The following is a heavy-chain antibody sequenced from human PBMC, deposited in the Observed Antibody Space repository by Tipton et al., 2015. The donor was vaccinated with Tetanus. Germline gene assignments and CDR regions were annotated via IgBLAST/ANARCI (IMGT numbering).Heavy chain of an antibody. V-gene: IGHV4-59*07. J-gene: IGHJ6*03. CDR3: ARSEQQLVRGYYYYYYMDV. Sequence: TLSLTCTVSGDSISDYYWTWVRQPPGKGLEWIGYVYLSGSTNYNPSLKSRVTISVDTSKNQFSLKLSSVTAADTAVYYCARSEQQLVRGYYYYYYMDVWGKGTTVTVSS. D-gene: IGHD6-13*01. CDR2: VYLSGST. CDR1: GDSISDYY.